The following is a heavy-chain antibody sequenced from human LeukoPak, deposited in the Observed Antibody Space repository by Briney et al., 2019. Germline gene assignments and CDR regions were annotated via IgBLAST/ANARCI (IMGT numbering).Heavy chain of an antibody. Sequence: PSETLSLTCAVYGGSFSGYYWSWIRQPPGKGLEWIGEINHSGSTNSNPSLKSRVTISVDTSKNQFSLKLSSVTAADTAVYYCARKAYGSGSYYIRNWGQGTLVTVSS. CDR2: INHSGST. CDR1: GGSFSGYY. J-gene: IGHJ4*02. V-gene: IGHV4-34*01. CDR3: ARKAYGSGSYYIRN. D-gene: IGHD3-10*01.